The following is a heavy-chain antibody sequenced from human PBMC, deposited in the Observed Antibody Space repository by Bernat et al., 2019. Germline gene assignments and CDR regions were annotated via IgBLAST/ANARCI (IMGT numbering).Heavy chain of an antibody. V-gene: IGHV3-33*01. D-gene: IGHD3-10*01. CDR3: ARDRTTMVRGVTYAYYYGMDV. J-gene: IGHJ6*02. CDR1: GFTFSSYG. Sequence: QVQLVESGGGVVQPGRSLRLSCAASGFTFSSYGMHWVRQAPGKGLEWVAVIWYDGSNKYYADSVKGRFTISRDNSKNTLYLQMNSLRAEDTAVYYCARDRTTMVRGVTYAYYYGMDVWGQGPRSPSP. CDR2: IWYDGSNK.